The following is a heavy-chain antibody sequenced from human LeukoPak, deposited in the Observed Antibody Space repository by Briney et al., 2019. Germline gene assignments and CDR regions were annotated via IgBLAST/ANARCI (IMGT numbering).Heavy chain of an antibody. Sequence: PSETLSLTCSVSDYSISSYDYWGWIRQPPGKGLEWIGYMYYSGSTNYNPSLKSRVTISVDMSKNQVSLKLSSVTAADTAVYYCARDRVGQQLVGRKYYYYYMDVWGKGTTVTISS. V-gene: IGHV4-59*01. J-gene: IGHJ6*03. CDR2: MYYSGST. CDR1: DYSISSYDY. D-gene: IGHD6-13*01. CDR3: ARDRVGQQLVGRKYYYYYMDV.